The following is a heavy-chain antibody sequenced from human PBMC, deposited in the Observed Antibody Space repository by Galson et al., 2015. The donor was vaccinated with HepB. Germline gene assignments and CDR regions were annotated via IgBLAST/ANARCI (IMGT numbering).Heavy chain of an antibody. CDR2: IYYSGST. J-gene: IGHJ4*02. CDR3: ARATARQYYDYWSGYSGLDY. CDR1: GASINSTSDY. D-gene: IGHD3-3*01. V-gene: IGHV4-39*07. Sequence: ETLSLTCTVSGASINSTSDYWGWIRQPPGKGLEWIGNIYYSGSTYYNPSLKSRVTISLDTSKNHFSLKLTSVTAADTAVYYGARATARQYYDYWSGYSGLDYWGQGTLVTVSS.